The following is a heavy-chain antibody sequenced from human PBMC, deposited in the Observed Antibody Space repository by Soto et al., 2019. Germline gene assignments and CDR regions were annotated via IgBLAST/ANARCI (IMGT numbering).Heavy chain of an antibody. CDR1: GYMFSNYA. CDR3: ASSGIAASTLQYYYYYYMDV. Sequence: GGSLRLSCAASGYMFSNYAMSWVRQAPGKGLEWVSCIDDTGNGINYADSVKGRFTISRDNAKNTLYLQMNSLRAEDTAVYYCASSGIAASTLQYYYYYYMDVWGKGTTVTVSS. J-gene: IGHJ6*03. V-gene: IGHV3-23*01. D-gene: IGHD6-13*01. CDR2: IDDTGNGI.